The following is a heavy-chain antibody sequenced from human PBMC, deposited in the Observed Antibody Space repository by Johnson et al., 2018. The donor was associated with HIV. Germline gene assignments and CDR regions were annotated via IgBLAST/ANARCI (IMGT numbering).Heavy chain of an antibody. D-gene: IGHD5-12*01. CDR2: ISGGST. CDR3: ARVIWGMRSGYEWGAFDI. J-gene: IGHJ3*02. V-gene: IGHV3-38-3*01. Sequence: VQLVESRGVLVQPGGSLRLSCAASGFTVSSNAMSWVRQAPGKGLEWVTSISGGSTYYADSVKGRCTISRDNSKNTLHLQMNSLRAEDTAVYYCARVIWGMRSGYEWGAFDIWGQGTVVTVSS. CDR1: GFTVSSNA.